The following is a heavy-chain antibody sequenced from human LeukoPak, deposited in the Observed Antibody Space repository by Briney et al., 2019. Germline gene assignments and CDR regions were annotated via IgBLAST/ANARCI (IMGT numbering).Heavy chain of an antibody. CDR3: AKDMIAAAGPDAFDI. J-gene: IGHJ3*02. D-gene: IGHD6-13*01. V-gene: IGHV3-9*01. CDR2: ISWNSGSI. Sequence: GRSLRLSCAASGFTFDDYAMHWVRQAPGKGLEWVSGISWNSGSIGYADSVKGRFTISRDNAKSSLYLQMNSLRAEDTALYYCAKDMIAAAGPDAFDIWGQGTMVTVSS. CDR1: GFTFDDYA.